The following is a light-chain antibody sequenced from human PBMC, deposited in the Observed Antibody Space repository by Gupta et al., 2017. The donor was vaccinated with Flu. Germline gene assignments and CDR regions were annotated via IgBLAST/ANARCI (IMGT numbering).Light chain of an antibody. CDR3: QQTDNTPST. CDR2: GAS. Sequence: DIQMTQSPSSLSASVGDRVTITCRASQSISNFLNWYQQKPGKAPNVLIYGASSVQSGVPSRFSGSGSGTDFTLTISRLQPEDFATYYCQQTDNTPSTFGQGTKVEIK. V-gene: IGKV1-39*01. J-gene: IGKJ1*01. CDR1: QSISNF.